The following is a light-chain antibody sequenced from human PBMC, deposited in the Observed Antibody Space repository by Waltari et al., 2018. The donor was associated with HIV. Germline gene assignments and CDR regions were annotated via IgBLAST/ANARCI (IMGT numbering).Light chain of an antibody. CDR3: ATWDDTMSVV. J-gene: IGLJ2*01. Sequence: QSPLTQTPSMSGAPGQRVNISCSGGPSNIGSNSVNWYRQLPGTAPKLLSYSNDQRPSSGPVRFSGSKSATSAFLVISGLQSDDEADYYCATWDDTMSVVFGGGTRLTVL. CDR2: SND. V-gene: IGLV1-44*01. CDR1: PSNIGSNS.